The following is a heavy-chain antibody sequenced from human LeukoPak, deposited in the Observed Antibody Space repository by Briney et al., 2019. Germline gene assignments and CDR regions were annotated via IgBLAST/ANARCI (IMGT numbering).Heavy chain of an antibody. D-gene: IGHD1-26*01. J-gene: IGHJ3*02. CDR2: IYTSGST. V-gene: IGHV4-61*02. CDR3: ARDVDSAPGLFDI. CDR1: GGSISSGSYY. Sequence: PSQTLSLTCTVSGGSISSGSYYWSWIRQPAGKGLEWIGRIYTSGSTNYNPSLKSRVTISVDTSKNQFSLKLSSVTAADTAVYYCARDVDSAPGLFDIWGQGTMVTVSS.